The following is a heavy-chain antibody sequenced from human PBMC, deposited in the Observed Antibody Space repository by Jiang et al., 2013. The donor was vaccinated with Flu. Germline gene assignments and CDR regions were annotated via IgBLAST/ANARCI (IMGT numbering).Heavy chain of an antibody. CDR3: ARDKGGYAFDY. CDR1: GFRFNRYW. CDR2: ISSGSNSI. J-gene: IGHJ4*02. V-gene: IGHV3-48*02. D-gene: IGHD5-12*01. Sequence: RLSCVASGFRFNRYWMSWVRQAPGKGLEWVSYISSGSNSIYYADSVKGRFTISRDNAKNSLYLQMNSLRDDDTAVYYCARDKGGYAFDYWGQGTLVTVSS.